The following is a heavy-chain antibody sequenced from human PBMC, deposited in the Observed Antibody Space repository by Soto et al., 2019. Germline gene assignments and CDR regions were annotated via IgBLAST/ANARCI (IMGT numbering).Heavy chain of an antibody. CDR1: GFTFSSYD. J-gene: IGHJ6*02. Sequence: GGSLRLSCAASGFTFSSYDMHWVRQATGKGLEWVSAIGTAGDTYYPGSVKGRFTISRENAKNSLYLQMNSLRAGDTAVYYCARDRRMAAGGTGGYYYYYGMDVWGQGTTVTVSS. CDR3: ARDRRMAAGGTGGYYYYYGMDV. CDR2: IGTAGDT. V-gene: IGHV3-13*01. D-gene: IGHD6-13*01.